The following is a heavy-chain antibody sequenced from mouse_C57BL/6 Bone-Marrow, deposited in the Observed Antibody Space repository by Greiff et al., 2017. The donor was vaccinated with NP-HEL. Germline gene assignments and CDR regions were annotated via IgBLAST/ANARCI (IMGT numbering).Heavy chain of an antibody. CDR1: GYTFTSYW. Sequence: QVQLQQSGAELVKPGASVKLSCKASGYTFTSYWMHWVKQRPGQGLEWIGMIHPNSGSTNYNEKFKSKATLTVDKSSSTAYMQLSSLTSEDSAVYYCARSPITTVVALDYWGQGTTLTVSS. CDR3: ARSPITTVVALDY. D-gene: IGHD1-1*01. V-gene: IGHV1-64*01. J-gene: IGHJ2*01. CDR2: IHPNSGST.